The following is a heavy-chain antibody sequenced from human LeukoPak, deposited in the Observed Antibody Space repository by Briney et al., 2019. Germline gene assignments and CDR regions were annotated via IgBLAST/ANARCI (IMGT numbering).Heavy chain of an antibody. D-gene: IGHD3-3*01. V-gene: IGHV3-7*01. Sequence: GGSLRLSCAASGFTFSSYGMHWVRQAPGKGLEWVANIKQDGSEKYYVDSVKGRFTISRDNAKNSLYLQMNSLRAEDTAVYYCARFLDWGFDIWGQGTMVTVSS. CDR1: GFTFSSYG. CDR3: ARFLDWGFDI. J-gene: IGHJ3*02. CDR2: IKQDGSEK.